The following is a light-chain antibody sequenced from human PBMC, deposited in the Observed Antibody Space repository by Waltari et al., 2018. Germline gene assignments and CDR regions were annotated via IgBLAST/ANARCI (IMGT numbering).Light chain of an antibody. CDR2: GAS. CDR1: QSVGRS. CDR3: QHYVRLPAT. Sequence: EIVLTQSPVPLSLSPGEIATLSCRASQSVGRSLAWYQQKPGQAPRLLIYGASNRATGIPDRFSGSGSGTDFSLTINRLELEDFAVYYCQHYVRLPATFGQGTKVEIK. V-gene: IGKV3-20*01. J-gene: IGKJ1*01.